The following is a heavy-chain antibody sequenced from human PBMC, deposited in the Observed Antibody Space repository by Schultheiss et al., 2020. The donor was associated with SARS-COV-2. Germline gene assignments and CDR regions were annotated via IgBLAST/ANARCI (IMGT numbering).Heavy chain of an antibody. J-gene: IGHJ6*02. CDR3: AAGHWVRRGYSYGYSYYYGMDV. Sequence: SETLSLTCAVSGYSISSGYYWGWIRQPPGKGLEWIGEINHSGSTNFNPSLRSRIIMAVDTSKSQFSLKLSSVTAADTAVYYCAAGHWVRRGYSYGYSYYYGMDVWGQGTTVTVSS. V-gene: IGHV4-38-2*01. CDR1: GYSISSGYY. CDR2: INHSGST. D-gene: IGHD5-18*01.